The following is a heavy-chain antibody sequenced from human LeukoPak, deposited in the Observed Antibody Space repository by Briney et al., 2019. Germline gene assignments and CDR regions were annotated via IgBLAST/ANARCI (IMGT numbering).Heavy chain of an antibody. J-gene: IGHJ3*02. D-gene: IGHD3-9*01. V-gene: IGHV4-39*02. Sequence: SETLSLTCAVSGGSISGSSYYWGWIRQPPGKGLEWIVSIYYSGSTYYNPSLKSRVTISVDTSKNQFSLKLTSVTAADTAVYYCAREGEHYDFLTGYRTGPNAFDIWGQGTMVTVSS. CDR3: AREGEHYDFLTGYRTGPNAFDI. CDR1: GGSISGSSYY. CDR2: IYYSGST.